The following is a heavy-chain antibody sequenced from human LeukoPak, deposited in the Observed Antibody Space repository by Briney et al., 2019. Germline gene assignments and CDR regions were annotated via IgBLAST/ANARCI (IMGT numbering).Heavy chain of an antibody. CDR3: VTYNWEYEADF. V-gene: IGHV3-74*01. CDR1: GFTFSKYW. D-gene: IGHD1-20*01. Sequence: GGSLRLSCAASGFTFSKYWMYWVRQVPGKGLVWVSRINGDGRNTNYADSVKGRFTISRDNAKNTLYLQMNSLRAEDTATYYCVTYNWEYEADFWGQGTLVTVSS. CDR2: INGDGRNT. J-gene: IGHJ4*02.